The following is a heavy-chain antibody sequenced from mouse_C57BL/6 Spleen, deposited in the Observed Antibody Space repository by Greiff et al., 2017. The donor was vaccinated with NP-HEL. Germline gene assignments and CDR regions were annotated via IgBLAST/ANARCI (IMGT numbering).Heavy chain of an antibody. J-gene: IGHJ2*01. CDR2: IDPSDSYT. D-gene: IGHD3-1*01. CDR3: ARSGDSQEGNYFDY. V-gene: IGHV1-69*01. CDR1: GYTFTSYW. Sequence: QVQLQQPGAELVMPGASVKLSCKASGYTFTSYWMHWVKQRPGQGLEWIGEIDPSDSYTNYNQKFKGKSTLTVDKSSSTAYMQLSSLTSEDSAVYYCARSGDSQEGNYFDYWGQGTTLTVSS.